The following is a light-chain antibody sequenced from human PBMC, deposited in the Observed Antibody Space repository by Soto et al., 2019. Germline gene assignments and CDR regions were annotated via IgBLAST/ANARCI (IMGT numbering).Light chain of an antibody. J-gene: IGLJ1*01. CDR2: EVS. CDR3: FSYTARSTRV. Sequence: QSALTQPASVSGSPGQSITISCTGTSSDVGGYNYVSWYQQHPGKAPKLMIYEVSNRPSGVSNRFSGSKSDNTASLTISGLQAEDEADYYCFSYTARSTRVFGSGTKLTVL. V-gene: IGLV2-14*01. CDR1: SSDVGGYNY.